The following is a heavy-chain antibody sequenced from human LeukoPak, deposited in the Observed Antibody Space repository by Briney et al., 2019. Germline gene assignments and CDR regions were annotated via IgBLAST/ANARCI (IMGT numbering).Heavy chain of an antibody. CDR3: AKEGRSLQTY. D-gene: IGHD5-24*01. CDR1: GFMFISNW. V-gene: IGHV3-7*03. CDR2: IKEDGTET. J-gene: IGHJ4*02. Sequence: PGGSLRLSCAASGFMFISNWMSWVRLAPGKGLEWVANIKEDGTETYYVDSVKGRFTISRDNAKNSLYLQMNSLRVEDTAVYYCAKEGRSLQTYWGQGTLVTVSS.